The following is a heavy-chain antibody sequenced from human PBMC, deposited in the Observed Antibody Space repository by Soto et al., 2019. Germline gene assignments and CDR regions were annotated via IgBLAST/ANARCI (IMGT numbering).Heavy chain of an antibody. CDR1: GFTFSSYG. CDR2: ISYDGSNK. D-gene: IGHD2-21*02. J-gene: IGHJ6*01. Sequence: PLRLSCAASGFTFSSYGMHWVRQAPGKGLEWVAVISYDGSNKYYADSVKGRFTISRDNSKNTLYLQMNSLRAEDTAVYYCAKDPGQGGYSYYYYYNGMDAWEQETTVTV. CDR3: AKDPGQGGYSYYYYYNGMDA. V-gene: IGHV3-30*18.